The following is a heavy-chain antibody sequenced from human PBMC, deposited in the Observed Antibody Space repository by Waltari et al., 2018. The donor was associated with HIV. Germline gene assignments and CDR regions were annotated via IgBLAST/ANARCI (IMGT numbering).Heavy chain of an antibody. D-gene: IGHD5-12*01. CDR2: FLFDVSKK. V-gene: IGHV3-33*01. J-gene: IGHJ2*01. Sequence: QVQLVQWGGGVVQPGRSLRLSCAASGFTFNNYGMSWVRQTPGKGFDWLAVFLFDVSKKDNADSVTARFTTSRDNSNNRLYLQMNSLRVDDTAIYLCAGGAPWDGYNSDWYFDLWGRGTLVTVSS. CDR3: AGGAPWDGYNSDWYFDL. CDR1: GFTFNNYG.